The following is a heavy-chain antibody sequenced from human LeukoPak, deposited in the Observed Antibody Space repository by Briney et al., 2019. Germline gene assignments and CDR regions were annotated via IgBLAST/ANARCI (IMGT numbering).Heavy chain of an antibody. Sequence: GGSLRLSCAASGFTFSRNWMNWVRQAPGKGLELVASIKRDGSEKYYVDSVKGRFTISRDNAKNSRFLQMNSLRAEHTASYEYASDQRWYDIVTGYYTGLDYWGQGTLVTVSS. D-gene: IGHD3-9*01. J-gene: IGHJ4*02. CDR2: IKRDGSEK. CDR3: ASDQRWYDIVTGYYTGLDY. V-gene: IGHV3-7*05. CDR1: GFTFSRNW.